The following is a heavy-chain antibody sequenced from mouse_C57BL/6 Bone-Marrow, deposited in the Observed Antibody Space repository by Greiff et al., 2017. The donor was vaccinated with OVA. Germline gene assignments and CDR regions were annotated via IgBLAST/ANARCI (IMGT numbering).Heavy chain of an antibody. V-gene: IGHV14-4*01. Sequence: EVQLQQSGAELVRPGASVKLSCTASGFNIKDDYMHWVKQRPEQGLEWIGWIDPENGDTEYASKFQGKATITADTSSNTAYLQLSSLTSEDTAVYYCTTFGNYWHFDVWGTGTTVTVSS. CDR1: GFNIKDDY. D-gene: IGHD2-1*01. CDR3: TTFGNYWHFDV. CDR2: IDPENGDT. J-gene: IGHJ1*03.